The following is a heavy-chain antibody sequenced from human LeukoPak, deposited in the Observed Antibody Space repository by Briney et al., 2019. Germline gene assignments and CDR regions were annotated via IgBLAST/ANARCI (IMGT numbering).Heavy chain of an antibody. Sequence: GASVKVSCKASGYTFTSYAMNWVRQAPGQGLEWMGWINTNTGNPTYAQGFTGRFVFPLDTSVSTAYLQISSLKAEDTAVYYCARGPYGSSVDYYYMDVWGKGTTVTVSS. V-gene: IGHV7-4-1*02. CDR2: INTNTGNP. CDR3: ARGPYGSSVDYYYMDV. CDR1: GYTFTSYA. J-gene: IGHJ6*03. D-gene: IGHD3-22*01.